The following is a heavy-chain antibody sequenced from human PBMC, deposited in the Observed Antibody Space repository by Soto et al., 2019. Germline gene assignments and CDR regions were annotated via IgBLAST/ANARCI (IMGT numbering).Heavy chain of an antibody. V-gene: IGHV1-18*01. CDR2: ISAYNGNT. D-gene: IGHD3-3*01. CDR3: AREGNYGVVIPDY. CDR1: GYTFTSYG. J-gene: IGHJ4*02. Sequence: QVQLVQSGAEVKKPGASVKVSCKASGYTFTSYGISWVRQAPGQGLEWMGWISAYNGNTNYAQKLQGRVTMTTDTSTVSEYMGRRRLGSAATAVYYCAREGNYGVVIPDYWGQGTLVTVSS.